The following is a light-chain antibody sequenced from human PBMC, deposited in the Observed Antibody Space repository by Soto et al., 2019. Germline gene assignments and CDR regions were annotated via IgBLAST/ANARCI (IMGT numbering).Light chain of an antibody. CDR2: EVT. V-gene: IGLV2-14*01. J-gene: IGLJ3*02. CDR3: NSYTGSSTWV. Sequence: QSALTKPASVSGSPGQSITISCTGTSSDVGAYNHVSWYQQHPGKAPKLIIYEVTYRPSGVANRYSGSKSANTASLTISGLQAEDEADYYCNSYTGSSTWVFGGGTKLTVL. CDR1: SSDVGAYNH.